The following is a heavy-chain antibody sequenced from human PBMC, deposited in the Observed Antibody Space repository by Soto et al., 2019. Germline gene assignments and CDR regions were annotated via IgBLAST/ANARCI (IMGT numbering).Heavy chain of an antibody. D-gene: IGHD6-19*01. J-gene: IGHJ4*02. CDR2: ISSRDLSI. V-gene: IGHV3-11*01. CDR1: GFIFSNYY. CDR3: ARVSATGWHVNGRDYFDH. Sequence: VRLVESGGDLVQPGGSLRISCTASGFIFSNYYMSWIRQAPGKGLEWVSSISSRDLSIYYADSVKGRFTIFRDNAKNSLFLHMSDLRTADTAVYYCARVSATGWHVNGRDYFDHWGLGTLVTVSS.